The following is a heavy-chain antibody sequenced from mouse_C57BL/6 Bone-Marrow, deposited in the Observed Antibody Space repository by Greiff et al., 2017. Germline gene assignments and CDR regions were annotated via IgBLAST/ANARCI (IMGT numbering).Heavy chain of an antibody. CDR1: GFTFSDYY. V-gene: IGHV5-12*01. J-gene: IGHJ2*01. CDR2: ISNGGGST. D-gene: IGHD2-1*01. CDR3: ASIYYGNSYYFDY. Sequence: EVQVVESGGGLVQPGGSLKLSCAASGFTFSDYYMYWVRQTPEKRLEWVAYISNGGGSTYYPDTVKGRFTISRDNAKNTLYLQMSRLKSEDTAMYYCASIYYGNSYYFDYWGQGTTLTVSS.